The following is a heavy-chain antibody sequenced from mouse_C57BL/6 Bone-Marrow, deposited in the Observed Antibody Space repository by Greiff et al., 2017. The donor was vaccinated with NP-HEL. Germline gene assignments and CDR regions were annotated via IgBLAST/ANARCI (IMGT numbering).Heavy chain of an antibody. CDR3: VRQGSSYAMDY. J-gene: IGHJ4*01. Sequence: EVKLEESGGGLVQPKGSLKLSCAASGFSFNTYAMNWVRQAPGKGLEWVARIRSKSNNYATYYADSVKDRFTISRDDSESKLYLQMNNLKTEDTAMYYCVRQGSSYAMDYWGQGTSVTVSS. D-gene: IGHD1-1*01. CDR1: GFSFNTYA. V-gene: IGHV10-1*01. CDR2: IRSKSNNYAT.